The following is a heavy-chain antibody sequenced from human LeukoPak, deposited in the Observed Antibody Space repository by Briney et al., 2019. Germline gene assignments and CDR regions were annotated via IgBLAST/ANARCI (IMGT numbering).Heavy chain of an antibody. CDR1: GYTFTGYY. V-gene: IGHV1-2*06. CDR3: ARDSAGIASAGTGDAFDI. D-gene: IGHD6-13*01. Sequence: ASVKVSCKASGYTFTGYYMHWVRQAPGQGLEWMGRINPNSGGTNYAQKLQGRITMTTDTSTSTAYMELRSLRSDDTAVYYCARDSAGIASAGTGDAFDIWGQGTMVTVSS. CDR2: INPNSGGT. J-gene: IGHJ3*02.